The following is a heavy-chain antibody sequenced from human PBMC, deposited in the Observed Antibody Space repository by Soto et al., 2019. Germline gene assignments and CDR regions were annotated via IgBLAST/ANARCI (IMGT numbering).Heavy chain of an antibody. D-gene: IGHD3-3*01. J-gene: IGHJ5*02. CDR2: FDPEDGET. CDR1: GYTLTELS. V-gene: IGHV1-24*01. Sequence: EASVKVSCKFSGYTLTELSMHWVRQAPGKGLEWMGGFDPEDGETIYAQKFQGRVTMTEDTSTDTAYMELSSLRSEDTAVYYCATVRRRDFWSGYYGNWFDPWGQGTLVTVSS. CDR3: ATVRRRDFWSGYYGNWFDP.